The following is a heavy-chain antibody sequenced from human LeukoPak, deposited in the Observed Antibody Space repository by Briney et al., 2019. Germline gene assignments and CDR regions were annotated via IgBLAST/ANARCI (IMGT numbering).Heavy chain of an antibody. D-gene: IGHD3-16*01. Sequence: GESLRLSCAASGFTFSDYYMSWIRQAPGKGLEWVSYISSSGSTIYYADSVKGRFTISRDNAKNSLYLQMNSLRAEDTAVYYCARVRYDYVWGSYRYYYMDVWGKGTTVTISS. CDR2: ISSSGSTI. CDR1: GFTFSDYY. V-gene: IGHV3-11*01. J-gene: IGHJ6*03. CDR3: ARVRYDYVWGSYRYYYMDV.